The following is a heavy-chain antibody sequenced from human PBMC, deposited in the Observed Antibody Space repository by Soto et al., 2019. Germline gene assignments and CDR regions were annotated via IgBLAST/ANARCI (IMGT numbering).Heavy chain of an antibody. D-gene: IGHD6-19*01. J-gene: IGHJ3*02. V-gene: IGHV1-18*01. CDR1: GYTFTSYG. CDR3: ARDIRDSSGWYGGNVYYAFDI. CDR2: IRAYNGNT. Sequence: QVQLVQSGAEVKKPGASVKVSCKASGYTFTSYGISWVRQAPGQGLEWMGWIRAYNGNTNYAQQHQGRINRTTDTPTSTAYMELRSLRSDDTAEYYCARDIRDSSGWYGGNVYYAFDIWGQGTMVTVSS.